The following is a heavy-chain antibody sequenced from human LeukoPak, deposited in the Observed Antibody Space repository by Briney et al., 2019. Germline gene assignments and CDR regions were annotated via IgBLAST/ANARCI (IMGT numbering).Heavy chain of an antibody. CDR1: GFTFSSYA. J-gene: IGHJ6*01. D-gene: IGHD3-3*01. Sequence: GGSLGLSCAASGFTFSSYAMHWVRQAPGKGLEWVAVISYDGSNKYYADSVKGRFTISRDNSKNTLYLQMNSLRAEDTAVYYCARDRRYYDFWSGYNYYYGMDXWXQGTTVTVSS. CDR2: ISYDGSNK. V-gene: IGHV3-30-3*01. CDR3: ARDRRYYDFWSGYNYYYGMDX.